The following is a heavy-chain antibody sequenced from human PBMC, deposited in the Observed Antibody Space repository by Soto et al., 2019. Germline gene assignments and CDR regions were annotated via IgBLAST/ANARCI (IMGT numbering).Heavy chain of an antibody. D-gene: IGHD2-8*02. CDR2: ILVDGRT. Sequence: LRLSCAASGFICSSYDMSWVRQAPGKGLEWVSTILVDGRTFYVDSVKGRFTISRDSSKNTVYLQMNSLTAGDTALYYCAKATATGGGAFDICGQGTMVTVSS. CDR1: GFICSSYD. V-gene: IGHV3-23*01. J-gene: IGHJ3*02. CDR3: AKATATGGGAFDI.